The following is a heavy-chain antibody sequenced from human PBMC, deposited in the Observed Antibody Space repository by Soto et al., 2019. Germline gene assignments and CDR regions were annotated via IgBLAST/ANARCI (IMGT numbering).Heavy chain of an antibody. V-gene: IGHV1-69*01. CDR2: IIPYYNTL. CDR3: ASGASRWYPYFFDS. CDR1: EGTFNSYA. J-gene: IGHJ4*02. D-gene: IGHD6-13*01. Sequence: QAQVVQSGTEVRKPGSSVKLSCKASEGTFNSYAIAWLRQAPGQVLEWMGGIIPYYNTLNYAQKFQDRVTITADDSTNTVYMELSSLRSDDTAVYFCASGASRWYPYFFDSWAQGTLVTVSS.